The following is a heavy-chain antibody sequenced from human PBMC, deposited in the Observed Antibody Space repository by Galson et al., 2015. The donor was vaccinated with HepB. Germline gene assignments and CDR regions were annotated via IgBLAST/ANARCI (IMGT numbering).Heavy chain of an antibody. CDR3: AEKERHNGYEY. D-gene: IGHD5-12*01. V-gene: IGHV3-23*01. J-gene: IGHJ4*02. CDR2: ISGSGGST. CDR1: GFTFSSYA. Sequence: SLRLSCAASGFTFSSYAMSWVRQAPGKGLEWVSAISGSGGSTYYADSVKGRFTISRDNSKNTLYLQMNSLRAEDTAVYYCAEKERHNGYEYWGQGTLVTVSS.